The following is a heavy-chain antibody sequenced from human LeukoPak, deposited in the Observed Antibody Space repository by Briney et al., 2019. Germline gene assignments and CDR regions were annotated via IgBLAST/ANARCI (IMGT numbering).Heavy chain of an antibody. J-gene: IGHJ4*02. CDR3: ARETKGSGWPYNFDY. CDR2: INTNTGNP. V-gene: IGHV7-4-1*02. Sequence: ASVKVSCKASGGTFSSYAISWVRQAPGQGLEWMGWINTNTGNPTYAQGFTGRFVFSLDTSVSTAYLQISSLKAEDTAVYYCARETKGSGWPYNFDYWGQGTLVTVSS. D-gene: IGHD6-19*01. CDR1: GGTFSSYA.